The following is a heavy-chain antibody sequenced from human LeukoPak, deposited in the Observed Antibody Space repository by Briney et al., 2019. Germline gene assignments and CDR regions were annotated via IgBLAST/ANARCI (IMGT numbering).Heavy chain of an antibody. CDR2: ISGSGGST. J-gene: IGHJ3*02. V-gene: IGHV3-23*01. CDR3: AKGGYCSGGSCQHDAFDI. D-gene: IGHD2-15*01. Sequence: GGSLRLSCAASGFTLSSYAMSWVRQAPGKGLEWVSAISGSGGSTYYADSVKGRFTISRDNSTNTLYLQMNSLRAEDTAVYYCAKGGYCSGGSCQHDAFDICGQGSMVTVSS. CDR1: GFTLSSYA.